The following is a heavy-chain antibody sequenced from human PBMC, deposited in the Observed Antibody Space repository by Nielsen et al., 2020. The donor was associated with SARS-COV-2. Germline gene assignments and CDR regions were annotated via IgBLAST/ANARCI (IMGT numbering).Heavy chain of an antibody. J-gene: IGHJ4*02. V-gene: IGHV3-21*01. CDR3: ANRDY. Sequence: GESLKISCTGSGFTFSDYSMNWVRQAPGKGLEWVASISGDSNYIFYSELVKGRFTMSRDNAKNSLYLQMNSLRVEDTAVYYCANRDYWGQGTLVTV. CDR2: ISGDSNYI. CDR1: GFTFSDYS.